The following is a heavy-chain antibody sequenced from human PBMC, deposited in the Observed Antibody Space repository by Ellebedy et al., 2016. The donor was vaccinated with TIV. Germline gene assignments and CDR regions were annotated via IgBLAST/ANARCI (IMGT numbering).Heavy chain of an antibody. CDR2: ISYHGSHK. CDR1: GFAFSSYG. J-gene: IGHJ4*02. V-gene: IGHV3-30*18. D-gene: IGHD3-16*01. Sequence: GESLKISCAASGFAFSSYGMHWVRQAPGKGLEWVAVISYHGSHKYYADSVKGRFTISRDNSKNTLYVQMNSLRVEDTAIYYCAKYLILNPDVWGTLIDYWGQGTLVTVSS. CDR3: AKYLILNPDVWGTLIDY.